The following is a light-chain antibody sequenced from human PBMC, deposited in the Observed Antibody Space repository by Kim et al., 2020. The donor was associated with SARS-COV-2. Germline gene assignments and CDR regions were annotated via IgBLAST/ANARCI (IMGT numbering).Light chain of an antibody. CDR3: QQYKTEPALT. CDR1: QSVNST. Sequence: SPMERATLSCRAVQSVNSTFAWYQQKPVQAPRLLIYGASTSTTGIPARFSGSGSGSEFTLTMNTLQSEDFAIYYCQQYKTEPALTFGGGTKVDIK. CDR2: GAS. V-gene: IGKV3-15*01. J-gene: IGKJ4*01.